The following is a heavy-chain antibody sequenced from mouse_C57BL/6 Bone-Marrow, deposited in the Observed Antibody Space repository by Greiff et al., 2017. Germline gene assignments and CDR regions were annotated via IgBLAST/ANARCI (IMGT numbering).Heavy chain of an antibody. CDR2: IDPEAGET. J-gene: IGHJ2*01. CDR1: GFNIKDYY. Sequence: EVQLQQSGAELVKPGASVKLSCTASGFNIKDYYMHWVKQRTEQGLEWIGRIDPEAGETKYAPKFQGKATITADTSSNTAYLQLSSLTSEDAAVYYCAMTGTLYYFDYWGQGTTLTVSS. V-gene: IGHV14-2*01. CDR3: AMTGTLYYFDY. D-gene: IGHD4-1*01.